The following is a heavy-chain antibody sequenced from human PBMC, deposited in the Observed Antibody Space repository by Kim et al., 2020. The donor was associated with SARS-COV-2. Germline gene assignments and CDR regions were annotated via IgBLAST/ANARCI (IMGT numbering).Heavy chain of an antibody. V-gene: IGHV4-31*03. CDR1: GGSISSGGYY. J-gene: IGHJ2*01. CDR3: ARAPGFTDYGDYDEYWYFDL. Sequence: SETLSLTCTVSGGSISSGGYYWSWIRQHPGKGLEWIGYIYYSGSTYYNPSLKSRVTISVDTSKNQFSLKLSSVTAADTAVYYCARAPGFTDYGDYDEYWYFDLWGRGTLVTVSS. D-gene: IGHD4-17*01. CDR2: IYYSGST.